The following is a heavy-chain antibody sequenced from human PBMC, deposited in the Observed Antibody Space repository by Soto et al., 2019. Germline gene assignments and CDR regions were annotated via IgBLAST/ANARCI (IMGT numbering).Heavy chain of an antibody. V-gene: IGHV1-69*02. CDR1: GGTFNTYT. CDR2: ITPIIDLP. D-gene: IGHD1-20*01. Sequence: QVQLVQSGAEVKKPGSSVKVSCRTSGGTFNTYTISWVRQAPGQGLEWMGRITPIIDLPTYAQNFQGRVSISADKSTSTAYLQLTNLRFEDTSMYFCARSKPQYVYFESWGQGTLVTVSS. J-gene: IGHJ4*02. CDR3: ARSKPQYVYFES.